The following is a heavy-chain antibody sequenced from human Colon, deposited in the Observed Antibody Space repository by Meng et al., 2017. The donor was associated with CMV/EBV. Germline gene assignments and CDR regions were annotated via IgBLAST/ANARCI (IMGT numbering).Heavy chain of an antibody. J-gene: IGHJ6*02. V-gene: IGHV1-46*01. CDR3: ARVVVVPSDYYTMDV. Sequence: ASVKVSCKASGYTFSSNYMHWVRQAPGQGLEWMGIINPSGGSTRYAQKFQGRLTMTRDTSTSTVHMELSSLRSDDTAVYYCARVVVVPSDYYTMDVWGQGTAVTVSS. CDR2: INPSGGST. CDR1: GYTFSSNY. D-gene: IGHD2-2*01.